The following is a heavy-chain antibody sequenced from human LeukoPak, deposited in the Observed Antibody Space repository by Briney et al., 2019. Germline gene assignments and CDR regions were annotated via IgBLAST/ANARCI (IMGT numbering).Heavy chain of an antibody. D-gene: IGHD4-17*01. Sequence: GGSLRLSCAASGFTFSSYGMHWVRQAPGKGLEWVAVISYDGSNKYYADSVEGRFTISRDNSKNTLYLQMNSLRAEDTAVYYCAKEPTYGDSEDYYFDYWGQGTLVTVSS. CDR3: AKEPTYGDSEDYYFDY. CDR1: GFTFSSYG. V-gene: IGHV3-30*18. CDR2: ISYDGSNK. J-gene: IGHJ4*02.